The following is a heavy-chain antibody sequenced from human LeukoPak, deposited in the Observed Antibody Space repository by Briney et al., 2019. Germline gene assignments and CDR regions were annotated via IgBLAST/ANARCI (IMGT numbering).Heavy chain of an antibody. D-gene: IGHD3-9*01. J-gene: IGHJ3*02. CDR1: GGSFSGYY. CDR3: ASVRGWDYEIFACYDDAFYN. V-gene: IGHV4-34*01. CDR2: INHSGST. Sequence: SETLSLTCAVYGGSFSGYYWSWIRQPPGKGLEWIGEINHSGSTNYNPSLKSRVTISVDTSKNQFSLKLSSVTAADTAVYYFASVRGWDYEIFACYDDAFYNLGQRTMVTVSS.